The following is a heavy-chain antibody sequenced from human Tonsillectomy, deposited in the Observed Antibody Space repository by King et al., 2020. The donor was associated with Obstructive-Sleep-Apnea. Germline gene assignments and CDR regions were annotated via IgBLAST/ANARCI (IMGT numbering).Heavy chain of an antibody. Sequence: VQLVESGAEVKKPGSSVKVSCKASGGTFNSYVISWVRQAPGQGLEWMGGIIPLFSRTNYEQKFQRRVTFTADESTSTAYMELSSLRSDDTAVYYCARSGGGFDAFDIWGQGTMVTVSS. J-gene: IGHJ3*02. D-gene: IGHD2-15*01. CDR1: GGTFNSYV. V-gene: IGHV1-69*01. CDR3: ARSGGGFDAFDI. CDR2: IIPLFSRT.